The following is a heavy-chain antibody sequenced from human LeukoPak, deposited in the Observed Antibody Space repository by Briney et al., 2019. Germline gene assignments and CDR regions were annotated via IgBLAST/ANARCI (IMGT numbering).Heavy chain of an antibody. CDR2: ISSSSSYI. D-gene: IGHD6-13*01. J-gene: IGHJ6*03. CDR1: GFTLSSYS. CDR3: ARGHSSSWPYYYYMDV. V-gene: IGHV3-21*01. Sequence: SGGSLRLSCAASGFTLSSYSTNWVRQAPGKGLEWVSSISSSSSYIYYADSVKGRFTISRDNAKNSLYLQMNSLRAEDTAVYYCARGHSSSWPYYYYMDVWGKGTTVTISS.